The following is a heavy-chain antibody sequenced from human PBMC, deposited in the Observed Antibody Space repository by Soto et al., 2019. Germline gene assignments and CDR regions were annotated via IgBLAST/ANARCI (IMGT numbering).Heavy chain of an antibody. CDR1: GGAFKSFA. CDR3: ASGDYDSSGVGAFDI. Sequence: QVQLVQSGAEVKNPGSSLKVSCKASGGAFKSFAFSWVRQAPGQGLEWMGGITPIFGTANYAQKFQGRVTITADKSTSTAYMELSSLRSEDTAVYYCASGDYDSSGVGAFDIWGQGTMVTVSS. J-gene: IGHJ3*02. D-gene: IGHD3-22*01. V-gene: IGHV1-69*06. CDR2: ITPIFGTA.